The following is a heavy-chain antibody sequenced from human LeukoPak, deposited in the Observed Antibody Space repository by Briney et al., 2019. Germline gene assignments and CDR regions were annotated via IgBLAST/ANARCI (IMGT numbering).Heavy chain of an antibody. CDR3: ARGGSYDSSGSFDY. D-gene: IGHD3-22*01. V-gene: IGHV1-69*04. Sequence: ASVRVSCKASGGTFSSYAISWVRQAPGQGLEWMGRIIPILGIANYAQKFQGRVTITADKSTSTAYMELSSLRSEDTAVYYCARGGSYDSSGSFDYWGQGTLVTVSS. J-gene: IGHJ4*02. CDR2: IIPILGIA. CDR1: GGTFSSYA.